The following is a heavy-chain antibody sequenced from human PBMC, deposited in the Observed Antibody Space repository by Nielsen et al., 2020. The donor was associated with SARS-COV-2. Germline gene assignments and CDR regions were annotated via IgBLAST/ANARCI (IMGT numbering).Heavy chain of an antibody. CDR2: IYYSGST. V-gene: IGHV4-39*01. CDR3: ARHTDDGVVTRYYYYYMDV. J-gene: IGHJ6*03. D-gene: IGHD4-23*01. Sequence: QAPGKGLEWIGSIYYSGSTYYNPSLKSRVTISVDTSKNQSSLKLSSVTAADTAVYYCARHTDDGVVTRYYYYYMDVWGKGTTVTVSS.